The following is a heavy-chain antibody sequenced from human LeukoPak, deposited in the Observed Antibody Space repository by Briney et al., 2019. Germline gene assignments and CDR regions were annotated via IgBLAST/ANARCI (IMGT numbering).Heavy chain of an antibody. CDR1: GGSISSYY. J-gene: IGHJ6*03. CDR3: ARVTCGGDCRAHYYYYYMDV. D-gene: IGHD2-21*02. V-gene: IGHV4-4*07. CDR2: IYTRGST. Sequence: SETLSLTCTVSGGSISSYYWSWLRQPAGKGLEWLGRIYTRGSTKYPPSLKSRVTMSVATSKNQFSLKLSSVTAADTAVYYCARVTCGGDCRAHYYYYYMDVWGKGTTVTISS.